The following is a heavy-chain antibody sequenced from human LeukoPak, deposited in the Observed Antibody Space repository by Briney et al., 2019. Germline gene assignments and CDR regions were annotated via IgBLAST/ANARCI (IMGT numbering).Heavy chain of an antibody. J-gene: IGHJ6*03. CDR2: VYHTGAP. V-gene: IGHV4/OR15-8*03. D-gene: IGHD6-19*01. CDR1: GGSISSSNW. CDR3: ARLGSSGWNYYYYYYMDV. Sequence: PSETLSLTCDVSGGSISSSNWWSWLRQSPGKGLEWIGEVYHTGAPNYNPSLKSRVTMSVDTSKNQFSLKLSSVTAADTAVYYCARLGSSGWNYYYYYYMDVWGKGTTVTVSS.